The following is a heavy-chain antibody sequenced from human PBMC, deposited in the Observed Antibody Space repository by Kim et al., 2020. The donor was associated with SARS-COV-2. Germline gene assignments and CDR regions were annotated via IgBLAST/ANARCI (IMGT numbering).Heavy chain of an antibody. D-gene: IGHD2-2*02. Sequence: RVTISVDTSKNQFSLKLSSVTAADTAVYYCARDQVPAAIPTYYYYYGMDVWGQGTTVTVSS. CDR3: ARDQVPAAIPTYYYYYGMDV. V-gene: IGHV4-30-2*05. J-gene: IGHJ6*02.